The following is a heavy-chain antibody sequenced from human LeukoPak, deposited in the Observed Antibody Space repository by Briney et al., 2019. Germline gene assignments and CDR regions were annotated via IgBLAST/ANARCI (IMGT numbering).Heavy chain of an antibody. V-gene: IGHV3-23*01. CDR2: ITAGGGNK. CDR1: GFTFSTYS. D-gene: IGHD2-2*01. Sequence: GGSLRLSCAASGFTFSTYSMSWVRQAPGKGLEWVSTITAGGGNKDYADSVKGRFTISRDNSKNTLYLQMNSLRAEDTAVYYCARDRPRYCNSTSCYPHYGMDVWGQGTTVTVSS. J-gene: IGHJ6*02. CDR3: ARDRPRYCNSTSCYPHYGMDV.